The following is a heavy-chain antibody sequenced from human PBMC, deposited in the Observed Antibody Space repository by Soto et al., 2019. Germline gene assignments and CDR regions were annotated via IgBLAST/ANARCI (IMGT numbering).Heavy chain of an antibody. J-gene: IGHJ6*02. Sequence: QVQLVQSGAEVKKPGSSVKVSCKASGGTFSSYAISWVRQAPGQGLEWMGGIIPIFGTANYAQKFQGRVTITADKSTSTAYMELSNLRSEDTAVYYCARDGYSYGYGSYGMDVWGQGTTVTVSS. CDR2: IIPIFGTA. V-gene: IGHV1-69*06. CDR3: ARDGYSYGYGSYGMDV. D-gene: IGHD5-18*01. CDR1: GGTFSSYA.